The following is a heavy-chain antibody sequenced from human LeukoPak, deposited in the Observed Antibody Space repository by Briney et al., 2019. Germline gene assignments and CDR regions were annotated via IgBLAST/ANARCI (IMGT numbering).Heavy chain of an antibody. CDR2: ISSNGGST. CDR3: AILWGGYGYVHPFDY. V-gene: IGHV3-64D*06. CDR1: GFTFSSYA. Sequence: GGSLRLSCSASGFTFSSYAMHWVRQAPGKGLEYVSAISSNGGSTYYADSVKGRFTISRDNSKNTLYLQMSSLRAEDTAVYYCAILWGGYGYVHPFDYWGQGTLVTVSS. J-gene: IGHJ4*02. D-gene: IGHD5-18*01.